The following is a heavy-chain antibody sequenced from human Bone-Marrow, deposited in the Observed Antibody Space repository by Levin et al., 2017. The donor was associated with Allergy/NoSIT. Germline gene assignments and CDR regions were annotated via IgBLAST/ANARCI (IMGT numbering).Heavy chain of an antibody. D-gene: IGHD3-9*01. Sequence: GESLKISCQGSGFSFPNYWIAWVRQMPGKGLEWMGSIFPYDSDTTYSPSFQGQVTISVDKSINTAYLQWTNLRASDTALYYCARRDGLTGYNNWFDPWGQGTVVTVSS. CDR3: ARRDGLTGYNNWFDP. J-gene: IGHJ5*02. CDR1: GFSFPNYW. CDR2: IFPYDSDT. V-gene: IGHV5-51*01.